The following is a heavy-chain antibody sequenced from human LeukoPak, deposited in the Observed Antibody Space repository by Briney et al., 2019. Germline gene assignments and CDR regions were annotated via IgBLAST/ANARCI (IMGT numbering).Heavy chain of an antibody. V-gene: IGHV4-34*01. CDR1: GGSFSGYY. Sequence: SETLSLTCAVYGGSFSGYYWSWIRQPPGKGLGWIGEINHSGSTNYNPSLKSRVTISVDTSKNQFSLKLSSVTAADTAVYYCARATNNYDFWSGYQFDPWGQGTLVTVSS. D-gene: IGHD3-3*01. CDR2: INHSGST. CDR3: ARATNNYDFWSGYQFDP. J-gene: IGHJ5*02.